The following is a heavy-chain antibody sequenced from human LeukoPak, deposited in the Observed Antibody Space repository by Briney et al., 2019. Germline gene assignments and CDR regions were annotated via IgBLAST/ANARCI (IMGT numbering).Heavy chain of an antibody. Sequence: GGSLRLSCAASGFTFSSYGMHWVRQAPGKGLEWVAFIRYDGSNKYYADSVKGRFTISRDNSKNTLYLQMNSLRAEDTAVYYCAKMYYYDSSGPIDYWGQGTLVTVSS. CDR1: GFTFSSYG. CDR3: AKMYYYDSSGPIDY. CDR2: IRYDGSNK. V-gene: IGHV3-30*02. D-gene: IGHD3-22*01. J-gene: IGHJ4*02.